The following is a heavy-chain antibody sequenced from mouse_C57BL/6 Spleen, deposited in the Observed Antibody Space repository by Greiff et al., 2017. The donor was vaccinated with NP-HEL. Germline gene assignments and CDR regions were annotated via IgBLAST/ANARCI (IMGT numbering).Heavy chain of an antibody. CDR3: ARRDYFDY. CDR2: IDPSDSYT. V-gene: IGHV1-50*01. Sequence: VQLQQPGAELVKPGASVKLSCKASGYTFTSYWMQWVKQRPGQGLEWIGEIDPSDSYTNYNQKFKGKATLTVDTSSRTAYMQLSSLTSEDSAVDYCARRDYFDYWGQGTTLTVSS. J-gene: IGHJ2*01. CDR1: GYTFTSYW.